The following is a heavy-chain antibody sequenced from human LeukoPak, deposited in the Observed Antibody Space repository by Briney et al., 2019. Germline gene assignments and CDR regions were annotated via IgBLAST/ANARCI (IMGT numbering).Heavy chain of an antibody. J-gene: IGHJ5*02. CDR1: GFTFSSYW. V-gene: IGHV3-74*01. D-gene: IGHD6-13*01. CDR3: AKDRAYITSWYGCSTP. CDR2: INSDGSST. Sequence: GGSLRLSCAASGFTFSSYWMHWVRQAPGKGLVWVSRINSDGSSTSYADSVKGRFTISRDNSRNTLYLQMHSLRVEDTAVYYCAKDRAYITSWYGCSTPWGQGTLVTVSS.